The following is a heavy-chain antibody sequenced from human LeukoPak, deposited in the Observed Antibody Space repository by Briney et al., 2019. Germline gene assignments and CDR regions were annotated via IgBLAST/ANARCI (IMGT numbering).Heavy chain of an antibody. CDR3: ARGIVGYCSSTSCYGQGFDP. J-gene: IGHJ5*02. CDR1: GGTFSSYA. CDR2: IIPIFGTA. D-gene: IGHD2-2*01. Sequence: ASVKVSCKASGGTFSSYAISWVRQAPGQGLEWVGGIIPIFGTANYAQKFQGRVTITADESTSTAYMELSSLRSEDTAVYYCARGIVGYCSSTSCYGQGFDPWGQGTLVTVSS. V-gene: IGHV1-69*13.